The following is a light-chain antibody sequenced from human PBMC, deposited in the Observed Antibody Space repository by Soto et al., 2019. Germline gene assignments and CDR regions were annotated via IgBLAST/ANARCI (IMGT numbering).Light chain of an antibody. Sequence: DIGLTQSPGTLSLSPGERATLSCRASQSVSSSNLAWYQQKPGQAPRLLIYAASARATGIPARFSGSGSGTDFTLTISSLQSEDFAVYYCQQYNNWPYTFGQGTKVDIK. CDR1: QSVSSSN. V-gene: IGKV3-15*01. CDR3: QQYNNWPYT. CDR2: AAS. J-gene: IGKJ2*01.